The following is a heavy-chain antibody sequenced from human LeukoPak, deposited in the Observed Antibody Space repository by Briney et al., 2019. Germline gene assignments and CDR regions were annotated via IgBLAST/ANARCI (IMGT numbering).Heavy chain of an antibody. CDR1: GGSISSGSYY. Sequence: PSETLSLTCTVSGGSISSGSYYWSWIRQPAGKGLEWIGRIYTSGSTNYNPSLKSRVTISVDTSKNQFSLKLSSVTAADTAVYYCARDSDSSSWSSFWFDPWGQGTLVTVSS. J-gene: IGHJ5*02. V-gene: IGHV4-61*02. CDR3: ARDSDSSSWSSFWFDP. CDR2: IYTSGST. D-gene: IGHD6-13*01.